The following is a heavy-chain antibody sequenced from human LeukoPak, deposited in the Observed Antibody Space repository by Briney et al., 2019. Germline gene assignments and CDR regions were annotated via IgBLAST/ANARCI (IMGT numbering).Heavy chain of an antibody. CDR2: ISAYDGNT. D-gene: IGHD6-19*01. CDR1: GYTFTSYG. J-gene: IGHJ5*02. Sequence: ASVKVSCKASGYTFTSYGISWVRQAPGQGLEWMGWISAYDGNTNYAQKLQGRVTMTTDTSTSTAYMELRSLRSDDTAVYYCARSHSSGSSFDPWGQGTLVTVSS. CDR3: ARSHSSGSSFDP. V-gene: IGHV1-18*01.